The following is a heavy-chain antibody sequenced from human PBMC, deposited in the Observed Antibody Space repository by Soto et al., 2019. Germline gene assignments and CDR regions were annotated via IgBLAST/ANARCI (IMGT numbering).Heavy chain of an antibody. Sequence: QVQLVESGGGVVQPGRSLRLSCAASGFTFSTYAMHWVRQAPGKGLEWVAAIWYDGSNQYYVDSVKGRFTISRDNSKNTLYLQMSSLRAEDTAVYFCAREEECSSSSCYRGHFDYWGQGILVTVSS. CDR1: GFTFSTYA. CDR3: AREEECSSSSCYRGHFDY. CDR2: IWYDGSNQ. V-gene: IGHV3-33*01. D-gene: IGHD2-2*01. J-gene: IGHJ4*02.